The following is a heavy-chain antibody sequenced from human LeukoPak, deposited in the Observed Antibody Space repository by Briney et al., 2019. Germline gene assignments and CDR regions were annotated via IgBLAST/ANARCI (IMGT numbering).Heavy chain of an antibody. D-gene: IGHD5-12*01. J-gene: IGHJ4*02. CDR1: GYTFTSYY. CDR3: ASGYEGLNFDY. V-gene: IGHV1-69*02. CDR2: IIPILGIA. Sequence: GASVKVSCKASGYTFTSYYMHWVRQAPGQGLEWMGRIIPILGIANYAQKFQGRVTITADKSTSTAYMELSSLRSEDTAVYYCASGYEGLNFDYWGQGTLVTVSS.